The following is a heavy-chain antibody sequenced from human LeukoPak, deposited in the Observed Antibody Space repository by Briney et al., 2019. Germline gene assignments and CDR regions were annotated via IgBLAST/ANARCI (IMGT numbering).Heavy chain of an antibody. CDR1: GFNFSTYW. CDR2: IKEDGSEI. J-gene: IGHJ4*02. CDR3: VTDQTGRHPYFFDY. D-gene: IGHD3-10*01. Sequence: GGSLRLSCTASGFNFSTYWMTWVRQVPGKGLEWVANIKEDGSEIYYVDAVKGRFSISRDNAKASLYLQMHSLSVADTGLYYCVTDQTGRHPYFFDYWGQGTLVTVSS. V-gene: IGHV3-7*01.